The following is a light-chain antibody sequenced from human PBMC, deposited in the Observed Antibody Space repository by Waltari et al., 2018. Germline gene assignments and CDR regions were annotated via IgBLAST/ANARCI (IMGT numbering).Light chain of an antibody. CDR1: SLGSKS. V-gene: IGLV3-21*02. CDR2: GDS. CDR3: QVWDKSSYQAA. J-gene: IGLJ2*01. Sequence: SYVLTQAPSMSVAPGQPARITCVGNSLGSKSVNWYQQKPGQPPVLAVYGDSNRPSGIPGRFSGSSSGSTTTLTITWVEVGDEADYYCQVWDKSSYQAAFGGGTRLTVL.